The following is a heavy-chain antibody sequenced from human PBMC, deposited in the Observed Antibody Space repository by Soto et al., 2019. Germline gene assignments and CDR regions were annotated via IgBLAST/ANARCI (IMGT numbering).Heavy chain of an antibody. Sequence: KTSESLSLTCTVSGGSLGSYYWSWIRQPPGKGLEWIGYVFYTGRANYNASPKSRVSISLDTSNYQFSMKLSSVTAADTAVYYCARDGDGRMTTNPYYYNGMDVWGPGTTVTVSS. J-gene: IGHJ6*02. D-gene: IGHD4-4*01. CDR3: ARDGDGRMTTNPYYYNGMDV. V-gene: IGHV4-59*01. CDR1: GGSLGSYY. CDR2: VFYTGRA.